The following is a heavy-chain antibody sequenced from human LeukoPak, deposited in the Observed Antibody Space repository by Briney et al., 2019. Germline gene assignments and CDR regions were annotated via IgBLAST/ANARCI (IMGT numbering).Heavy chain of an antibody. CDR3: ARVNLGQLLYWYFDL. V-gene: IGHV4-59*01. CDR2: THYSGTT. CDR1: DGSISTFY. Sequence: SETLSLTCAVPDGSISTFYWSWIRQPPGKGLEWIGYTHYSGTTYYNPSLKSRVTMSVNTSKHQFSLEMTSVTAADTAVYYCARVNLGQLLYWYFDLWGRGTLVTVSS. J-gene: IGHJ2*01. D-gene: IGHD4-23*01.